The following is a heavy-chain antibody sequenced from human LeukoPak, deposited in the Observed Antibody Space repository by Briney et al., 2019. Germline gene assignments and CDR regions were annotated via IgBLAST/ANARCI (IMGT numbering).Heavy chain of an antibody. Sequence: GRSLRLSCAASGFTFSSYAMHWVRQAPGKGLEWVSAISGSGGSTYYADSVKGRFTISRDNSKNTLYLQMNSLRAEDTAVYYCAKTRSNTAMGNYFDYWGQGTLVTVSS. D-gene: IGHD5-18*01. J-gene: IGHJ4*02. CDR3: AKTRSNTAMGNYFDY. V-gene: IGHV3-23*01. CDR2: ISGSGGST. CDR1: GFTFSSYA.